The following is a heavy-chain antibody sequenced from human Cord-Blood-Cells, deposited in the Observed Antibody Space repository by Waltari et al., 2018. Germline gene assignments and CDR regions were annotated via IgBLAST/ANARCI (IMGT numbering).Heavy chain of an antibody. J-gene: IGHJ3*02. D-gene: IGHD6-6*01. CDR2: MKPNSGNT. Sequence: QVQLVQSGAEVKKPGASVKVSCKASGYTFTSYDINWVRQATGQGLEWRGLMKPNSGNTGYAQKFQGRVTSTRNTSISTAYMELSSLRSEDTAVYYCAREGGSIAARRAAFDIWGQGTMVTVSS. CDR3: AREGGSIAARRAAFDI. CDR1: GYTFTSYD. V-gene: IGHV1-8*03.